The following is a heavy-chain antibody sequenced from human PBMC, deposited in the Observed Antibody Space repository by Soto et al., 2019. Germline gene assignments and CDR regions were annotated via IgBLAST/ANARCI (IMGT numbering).Heavy chain of an antibody. J-gene: IGHJ4*01. CDR2: VNIDKGNT. CDR1: GYPCSNYG. D-gene: IGHD5-18*01. Sequence: ASLKVSCKLSGYPCSNYGISWMRQAPGQGLEWMGWVNIDKGNTKYAQKFQDRVTMTTDTSTSTVYLELRSLRSDDTALYYCARERGGYRYGDYWG. CDR3: ARERGGYRYGDY. V-gene: IGHV1-18*01.